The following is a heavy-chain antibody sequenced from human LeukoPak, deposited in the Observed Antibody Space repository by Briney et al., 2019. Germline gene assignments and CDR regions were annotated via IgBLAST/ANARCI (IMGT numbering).Heavy chain of an antibody. CDR2: IWYDGSNK. CDR3: ARDGRTTAALDY. D-gene: IGHD1-1*01. CDR1: GFTFSSYG. Sequence: GSLRLSCAASGFTFSSYGMHWVRQAPGKGLEWVAVIWYDGSNKYYADSVKGRFTISRDNSKNTLYLQMNSLRAEDTAVYYCARDGRTTAALDYWGQGTLVTVSS. J-gene: IGHJ4*02. V-gene: IGHV3-33*01.